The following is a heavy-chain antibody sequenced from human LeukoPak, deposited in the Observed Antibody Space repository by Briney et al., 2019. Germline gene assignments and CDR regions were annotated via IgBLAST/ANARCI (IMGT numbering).Heavy chain of an antibody. CDR1: GYTFTGYY. J-gene: IGHJ5*02. V-gene: IGHV1-2*02. D-gene: IGHD3-3*01. Sequence: GASVKVSYKASGYTFTGYYMHWVRLAPGQGLEWMGWINPNSGGTNYAQKFQGRVTMTRDTSISTAYMELSRLRSDDTAVYYCARVRFLEWLSNYPAENWFDPWGQGTLVTVSS. CDR3: ARVRFLEWLSNYPAENWFDP. CDR2: INPNSGGT.